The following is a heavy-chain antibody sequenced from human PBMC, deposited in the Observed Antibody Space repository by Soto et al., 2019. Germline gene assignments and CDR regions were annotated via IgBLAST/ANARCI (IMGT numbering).Heavy chain of an antibody. D-gene: IGHD2-2*01. J-gene: IGHJ5*02. CDR1: GGSITSYY. Sequence: QVQLQESGPGLVKPSETLSLTCTVSGGSITSYYWSWIRQPPGKALEWIGYIYYSGTTNYNPSLKSRVTISXXTXKXXFSLKLTSVTAADTAVYYCARAGYCISTSCYVFDPWGQGTLVTVSS. CDR2: IYYSGTT. CDR3: ARAGYCISTSCYVFDP. V-gene: IGHV4-59*01.